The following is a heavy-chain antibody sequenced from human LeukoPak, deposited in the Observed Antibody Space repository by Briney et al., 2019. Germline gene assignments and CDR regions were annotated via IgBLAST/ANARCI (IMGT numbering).Heavy chain of an antibody. D-gene: IGHD3-22*01. CDR3: AKSGPWDYYDSSGYYD. Sequence: EGSLRLSCAASGFTFSSYAMSWVRQATGKGLEWVSAISGSGGSTYYADSVKGRFTISRDNSKNTLYLQMNSLRAEDTAVYYCAKSGPWDYYDSSGYYDWDQGTLVTVSS. V-gene: IGHV3-23*01. CDR2: ISGSGGST. J-gene: IGHJ4*02. CDR1: GFTFSSYA.